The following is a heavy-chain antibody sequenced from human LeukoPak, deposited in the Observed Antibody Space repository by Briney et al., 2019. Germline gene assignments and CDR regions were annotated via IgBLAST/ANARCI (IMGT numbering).Heavy chain of an antibody. V-gene: IGHV1-8*03. D-gene: IGHD1/OR15-1a*01. CDR3: AGVGGNRGDYYYYYYYMYG. CDR2: MNPNSGNT. Sequence: ASVKVSCKASGYTFSNYDINWVRQATGQGLEWMGWMNPNSGNTGYAQKFQGRVTITRDTSISTAYMEVSSLRSDDTAVYYCAGVGGNRGDYYYYYYYMYGWGKGTTVTVSS. CDR1: GYTFSNYD. J-gene: IGHJ6*03.